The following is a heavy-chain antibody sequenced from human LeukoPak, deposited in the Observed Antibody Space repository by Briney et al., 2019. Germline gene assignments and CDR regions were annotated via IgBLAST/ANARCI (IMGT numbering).Heavy chain of an antibody. CDR3: ARTNTPLWSGYYPPWFDP. Sequence: SETLSLTCTVSGGSISSGDYYWSWIRQPPGKGLEWIGYIYYSGSTYYNPSLKSRVTISVDTSKNQFSLKLSSVTAADTAVYYCARTNTPLWSGYYPPWFDPWGQGTLVTVSS. V-gene: IGHV4-30-4*08. CDR1: GGSISSGDYY. J-gene: IGHJ5*02. D-gene: IGHD3-3*01. CDR2: IYYSGST.